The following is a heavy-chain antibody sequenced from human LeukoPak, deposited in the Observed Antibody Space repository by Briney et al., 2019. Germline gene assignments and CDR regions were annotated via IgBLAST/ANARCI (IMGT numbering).Heavy chain of an antibody. V-gene: IGHV4-39*07. CDR1: GGSVSSGSYY. CDR2: INHSGST. D-gene: IGHD6-13*01. J-gene: IGHJ6*02. CDR3: ARGPSYSSSWHRSPGGRALDV. Sequence: SETLSLACTVSGGSVSSGSYYWSWIRQPPGKGLEWIGEINHSGSTNYNPSLKSRVTISVDTSKNQFSLKLSSVTAADTAVYYCARGPSYSSSWHRSPGGRALDVWGQGTTVTVSS.